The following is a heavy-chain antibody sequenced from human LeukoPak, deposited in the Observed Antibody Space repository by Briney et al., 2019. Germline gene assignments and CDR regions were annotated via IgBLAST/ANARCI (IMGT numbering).Heavy chain of an antibody. J-gene: IGHJ4*02. V-gene: IGHV4-59*01. CDR1: GDSIINYY. CDR3: AKEPSV. Sequence: SETLSLTCSVSGDSIINYYWSWIRQSPEKGLEWIGYIYYTGTTKYNPSLESRVFMSVDTSKNQFSLRLTSVTVADTAVYYCAKEPSVWGQGILVTVS. CDR2: IYYTGTT.